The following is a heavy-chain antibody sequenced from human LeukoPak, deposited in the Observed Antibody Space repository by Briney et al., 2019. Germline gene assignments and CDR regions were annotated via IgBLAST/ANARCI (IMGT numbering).Heavy chain of an antibody. CDR1: GGSISGYY. CDR2: IYDSGST. J-gene: IGHJ2*01. CDR3: ARMTNMGSYWYFDL. D-gene: IGHD2-15*01. Sequence: SQTLSLTCTVSGGSISGYYWSWIRQPPGKGLEWIAYIYDSGSTNYNPSLKSRVTISVDTSKNQFSLKLSSVTSADTAVYYCARMTNMGSYWYFDLWGRGTLVTVSS. V-gene: IGHV4-59*01.